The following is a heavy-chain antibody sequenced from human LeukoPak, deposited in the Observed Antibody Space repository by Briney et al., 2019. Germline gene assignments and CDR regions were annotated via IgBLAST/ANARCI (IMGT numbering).Heavy chain of an antibody. CDR2: ISYDGSNK. Sequence: GRSLRLSCAASGFTFSSYGMHWVRQAPGKGLEWVAVISYDGSNKYYADSVKGRFTISRDNSKNTLYLQMNSLRAEDTAVYYCAKDGVGATTGYFQHWGQGTLVTVSS. D-gene: IGHD1-26*01. CDR1: GFTFSSYG. CDR3: AKDGVGATTGYFQH. V-gene: IGHV3-30*18. J-gene: IGHJ1*01.